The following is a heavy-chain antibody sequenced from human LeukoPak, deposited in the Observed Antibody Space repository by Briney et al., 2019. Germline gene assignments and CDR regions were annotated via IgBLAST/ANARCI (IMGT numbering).Heavy chain of an antibody. J-gene: IGHJ4*02. CDR3: ARVRYNSGYIFDY. V-gene: IGHV3-48*03. D-gene: IGHD5-18*01. CDR1: GFTFSNYP. Sequence: QPGGSLRLSCAASGFTFSNYPMNWVRQAPGKGLEWVSYIGSGGSPIYCADSVRGRFSISRDDAKNSLYLQMSSLRAEDTAVYYCARVRYNSGYIFDYWGQGTLVTVSS. CDR2: IGSGGSPI.